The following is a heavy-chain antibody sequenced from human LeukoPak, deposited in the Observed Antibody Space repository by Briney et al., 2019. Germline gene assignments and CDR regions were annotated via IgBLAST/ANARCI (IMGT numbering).Heavy chain of an antibody. CDR2: IYPGDSDT. Sequence: GESLKISCKGSGYSFTSYWIGWVRTLPGKGLEWMGIIYPGDSDTRYSPSFQGQVTISADKSISTAYLQWSSLKASDTAMYYSARSYYYDSSGYYIYWGQGTLVTVSS. J-gene: IGHJ4*02. V-gene: IGHV5-51*01. CDR1: GYSFTSYW. CDR3: ARSYYYDSSGYYIY. D-gene: IGHD3-22*01.